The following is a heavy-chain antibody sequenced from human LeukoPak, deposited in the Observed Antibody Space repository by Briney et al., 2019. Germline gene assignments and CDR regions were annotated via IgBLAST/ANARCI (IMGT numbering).Heavy chain of an antibody. V-gene: IGHV4-4*07. Sequence: PSETLSLTCTVSGGSISNYFWSWIRQPAGKELEWIGRIYTNENTNHNPSLKSRVTMSVDTSENQFSLRLNSVAAADTAVYYCARERTRSGTPFYFDYWSQGTLVTVSS. CDR3: ARERTRSGTPFYFDY. D-gene: IGHD3-10*01. CDR2: IYTNENT. J-gene: IGHJ4*02. CDR1: GGSISNYF.